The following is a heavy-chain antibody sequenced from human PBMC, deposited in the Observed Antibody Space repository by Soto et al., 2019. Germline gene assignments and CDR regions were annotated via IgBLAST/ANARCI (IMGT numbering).Heavy chain of an antibody. CDR2: ISTYNDNT. D-gene: IGHD1-26*01. J-gene: IGHJ6*02. CDR1: GYTFTSYG. Sequence: QVQLVQSGSEVKKPGASVKVSCKASGYTFTSYGISWVRQAPGQGLEWMGWISTYNDNTNYAQKLQGRVTMTTDTSTNTAYMELRSLRSDDTALYYCARGLRVGPTTNYYYGMDVWGQGTTVTVSS. CDR3: ARGLRVGPTTNYYYGMDV. V-gene: IGHV1-18*01.